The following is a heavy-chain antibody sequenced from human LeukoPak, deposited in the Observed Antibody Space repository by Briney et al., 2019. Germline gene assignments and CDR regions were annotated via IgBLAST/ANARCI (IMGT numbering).Heavy chain of an antibody. D-gene: IGHD6-19*01. V-gene: IGHV3-13*01. CDR3: ARVKSYRSGGLDAFDI. CDR1: GFTFSSYD. J-gene: IGHJ3*02. Sequence: GGSLRLSCAASGFTFSSYDMHCVRQATGKGLEWVSAIGTAGDTYYPGSVKGRFTISRENAKNSLYLQMNSLRAGDTAVYYCARVKSYRSGGLDAFDIWGQGTMVTVSS. CDR2: IGTAGDT.